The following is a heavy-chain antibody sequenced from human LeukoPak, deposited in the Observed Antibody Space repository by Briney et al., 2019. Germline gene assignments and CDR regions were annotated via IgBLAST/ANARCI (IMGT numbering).Heavy chain of an antibody. V-gene: IGHV4-59*01. CDR3: ARDTNWFDP. CDR1: GASISSYF. Sequence: PSETLSLTCTVSGASISSYFWTWIRQPPGKGLEWIGYSGSTNYNPSLKSRVTMLVDTSKNQFSLRLTSVTAADTAMYYCARDTNWFDPWGLGTLVTVSS. J-gene: IGHJ5*02. D-gene: IGHD1-1*01. CDR2: SGST.